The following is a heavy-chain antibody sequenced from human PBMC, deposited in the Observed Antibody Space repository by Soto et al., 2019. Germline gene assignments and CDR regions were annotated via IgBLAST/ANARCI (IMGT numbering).Heavy chain of an antibody. V-gene: IGHV1-58*01. CDR2: IVVGSGNT. Sequence: MQLVQSGPEVKRPGTSVKVSCKTSGVTFSNSAVQWVRQARGLRLEWIGRIVVGSGNTDYAQKFQERITITRDMATSTVHKEFYNLRSDDSDVYYCTVEAEATGLVWGLGTLVTVSS. CDR1: GVTFSNSA. D-gene: IGHD5-12*01. CDR3: TVEAEATGLV. J-gene: IGHJ4*02.